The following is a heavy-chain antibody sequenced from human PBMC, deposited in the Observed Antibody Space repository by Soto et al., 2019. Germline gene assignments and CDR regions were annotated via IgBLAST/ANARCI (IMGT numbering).Heavy chain of an antibody. V-gene: IGHV1-2*04. Sequence: ASVKVSCKASGYTFTGYYMHWVRQAPGQGLEWMGWINPNSGGTNYAQKFQGWVTMTRDTSISTAYMELSRLRSDDTAVYYCARLGRLQRKYYFDYWGQGTLVTVSS. CDR3: ARLGRLQRKYYFDY. CDR2: INPNSGGT. J-gene: IGHJ4*02. D-gene: IGHD6-25*01. CDR1: GYTFTGYY.